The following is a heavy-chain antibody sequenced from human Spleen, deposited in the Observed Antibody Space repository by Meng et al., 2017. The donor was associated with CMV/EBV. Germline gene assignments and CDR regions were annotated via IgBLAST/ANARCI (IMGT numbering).Heavy chain of an antibody. CDR2: ARNKANSYTA. CDR1: GFTFSDHY. D-gene: IGHD6-6*01. V-gene: IGHV3-72*01. CDR3: TRVAARVDPSYYAMDV. J-gene: IGHJ6*02. Sequence: GESLKISCAASGFTFSDHYMDWVRQAPGKGLEWVGRARNKANSYTAEYAASVKGRFTISRDDSKSSLYLQMNSLKTEDTAVYYCTRVAARVDPSYYAMDVWGQGTTVTVSS.